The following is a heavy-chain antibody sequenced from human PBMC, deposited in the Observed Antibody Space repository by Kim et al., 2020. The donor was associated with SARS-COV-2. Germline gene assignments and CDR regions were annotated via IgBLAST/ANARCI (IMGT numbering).Heavy chain of an antibody. V-gene: IGHV4-59*01. D-gene: IGHD3-22*01. J-gene: IGHJ4*02. CDR3: ARGDYDSSGNWD. CDR1: GGSISSYY. CDR2: IYYSGST. Sequence: SETLSLTCTVSGGSISSYYWSWIRQPPGKGLEWIGYIYYSGSTNYNPSHKSRVTISVDTSKNQFSLKLSSVTAADTAGYYCARGDYDSSGNWDWGQGTLVTVSS.